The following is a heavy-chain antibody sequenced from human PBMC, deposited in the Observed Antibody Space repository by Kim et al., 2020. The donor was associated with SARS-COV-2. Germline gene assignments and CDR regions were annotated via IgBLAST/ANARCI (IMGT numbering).Heavy chain of an antibody. D-gene: IGHD2-2*01. CDR3: AAQGDPLLYLDY. CDR2: ISWNSGSI. J-gene: IGHJ4*02. V-gene: IGHV3-9*01. CDR1: GFTFGDYA. Sequence: GGSLRLSCAASGFTFGDYAMHWVRQDPGKGLEWVSGISWNSGSIGYADSVKGRFTISRDNAKNSLYLQMNSLRAEDTALYYCAAQGDPLLYLDYWGQGTLVTVSS.